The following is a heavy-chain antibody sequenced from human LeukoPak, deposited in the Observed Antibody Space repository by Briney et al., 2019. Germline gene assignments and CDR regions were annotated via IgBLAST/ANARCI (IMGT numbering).Heavy chain of an antibody. J-gene: IGHJ4*02. V-gene: IGHV4-59*01. Sequence: SETLSLTCTVSGGSISGYYWSWIRQSPGKGLEYIGYIYYSGTTNYNPSLKSRVTISVDTSKNQFSLKLSSVTAADTAVYYCVRFSGRGDYASWGQGTLVTVSS. CDR1: GGSISGYY. D-gene: IGHD4-17*01. CDR2: IYYSGTT. CDR3: VRFSGRGDYAS.